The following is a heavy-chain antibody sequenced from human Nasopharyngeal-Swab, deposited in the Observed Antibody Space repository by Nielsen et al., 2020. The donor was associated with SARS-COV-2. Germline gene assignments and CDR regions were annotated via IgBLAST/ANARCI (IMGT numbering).Heavy chain of an antibody. D-gene: IGHD5-18*01. J-gene: IGHJ4*02. Sequence: GSLRLSCSVSGGSISSYYWSWIRQRPGQELEWVGYIFYSGTTNYNPSLKSRVSISVDTSNNQFSLKLNSVTAADTAVYYCARSGYSYGLPVGYFGHWGQGTLVTVSS. V-gene: IGHV4-59*01. CDR2: IFYSGTT. CDR3: ARSGYSYGLPVGYFGH. CDR1: GGSISSYY.